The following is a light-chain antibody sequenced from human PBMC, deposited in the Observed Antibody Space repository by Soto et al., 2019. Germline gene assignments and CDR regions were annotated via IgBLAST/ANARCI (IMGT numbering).Light chain of an antibody. CDR3: QQFYMGWT. V-gene: IGKV1-5*01. J-gene: IGKJ1*01. Sequence: DIPMTQSPSTPYASVGDRVTITCRASQRFRGSLAWYQQQPGKDPKLLLYDVSNLESGVPSRFSAFASGTEFTLSISRLQPDDFGTYYCQQFYMGWTFGQATRV. CDR1: QRFRGS. CDR2: DVS.